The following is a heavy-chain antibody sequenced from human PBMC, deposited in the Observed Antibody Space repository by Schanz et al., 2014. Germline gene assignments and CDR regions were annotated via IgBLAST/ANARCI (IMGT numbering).Heavy chain of an antibody. CDR2: IYTSGAT. CDR3: ARGNDIQVWSLDY. CDR1: GDSISNS. J-gene: IGHJ4*02. D-gene: IGHD5-18*01. V-gene: IGHV4-4*07. Sequence: QVQLQESGPGLVKPSETLSLTCTVSGDSISNSWSWIRRPAGKGLEWIGRIYTSGATNYNPSLKSRLTMSVDTSKTQVSLKRRSVTAADTAVYYCARGNDIQVWSLDYWGQGTLVTVSS.